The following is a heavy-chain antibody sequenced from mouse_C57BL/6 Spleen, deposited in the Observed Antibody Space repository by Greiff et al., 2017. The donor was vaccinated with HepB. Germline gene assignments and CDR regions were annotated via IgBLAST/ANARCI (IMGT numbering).Heavy chain of an antibody. CDR3: ASVYGSSSWFAY. Sequence: QVQLQQSGAELARPGASVKLSCKASGYTFTSYGISWVKQRTGQGLEWIGEIYPRSGNTYYNEKFKGKATLTADKSSSTAYMELRSLTSEDSAVYFCASVYGSSSWFAYWGQGTLVTVSA. CDR1: GYTFTSYG. J-gene: IGHJ3*01. V-gene: IGHV1-81*01. D-gene: IGHD1-1*01. CDR2: IYPRSGNT.